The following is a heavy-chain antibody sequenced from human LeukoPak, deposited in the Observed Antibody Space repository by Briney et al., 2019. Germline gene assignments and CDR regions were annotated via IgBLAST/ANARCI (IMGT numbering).Heavy chain of an antibody. CDR3: ARVGQQLDYFDY. CDR1: GFTFSSYS. CDR2: IKQDGSEK. J-gene: IGHJ4*02. V-gene: IGHV3-7*01. D-gene: IGHD6-13*01. Sequence: GGSLRLSCAASGFTFSSYSMNWVRQAPGKGLEWVANIKQDGSEKYYMDSVKGRFTISRDNAKNSLYLQMNSLRAEDTAVYYCARVGQQLDYFDYWGQGTLVTVSS.